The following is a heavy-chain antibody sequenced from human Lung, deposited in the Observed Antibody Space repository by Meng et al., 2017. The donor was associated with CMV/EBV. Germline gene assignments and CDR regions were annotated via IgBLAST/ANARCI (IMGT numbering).Heavy chain of an antibody. CDR1: GFTFDDYG. CDR2: INWNGGST. CDR3: ARVGAARPGGVYYYYGMDV. Sequence: ESXKISXAASGFTFDDYGMSWVRQAPGKGLEWVSGINWNGGSTGYADSVKGRFTISRDNAKNSLYLQMNSLRAEDTALYYCARVGAARPGGVYYYYGMDVWGQGTXVTGAS. V-gene: IGHV3-20*04. J-gene: IGHJ6*02. D-gene: IGHD6-6*01.